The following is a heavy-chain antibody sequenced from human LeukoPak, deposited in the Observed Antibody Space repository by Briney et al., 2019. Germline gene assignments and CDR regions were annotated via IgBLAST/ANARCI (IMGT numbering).Heavy chain of an antibody. CDR1: GGSISSYY. V-gene: IGHV4-59*08. CDR2: IYYSGST. D-gene: IGHD1-14*01. Sequence: SETLFLTCTVSGGSISSYYWSWIRQPPGKGLEWIGYIYYSGSTNYNPSLKSRVTISVDTSKNQFSLKLSSVTAADTAVYYCARLTHHSAFDIWGQGTMVTVSS. J-gene: IGHJ3*02. CDR3: ARLTHHSAFDI.